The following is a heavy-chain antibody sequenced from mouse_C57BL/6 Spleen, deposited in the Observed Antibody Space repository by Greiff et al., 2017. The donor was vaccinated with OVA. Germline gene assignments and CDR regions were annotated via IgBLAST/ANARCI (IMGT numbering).Heavy chain of an antibody. J-gene: IGHJ2*01. Sequence: QVQLQQSGPGLVQPSQSLSITCTVSGFSLTSYGVHWVRQSPGKGLEWLGVIWSGGSTDYNAAFISRLSISKDNSKSQFFFKMNSLQADDTAIYYCARNGGNGNYFDYWGQGTTLTVSS. D-gene: IGHD2-1*01. CDR3: ARNGGNGNYFDY. CDR1: GFSLTSYG. V-gene: IGHV2-2*01. CDR2: IWSGGST.